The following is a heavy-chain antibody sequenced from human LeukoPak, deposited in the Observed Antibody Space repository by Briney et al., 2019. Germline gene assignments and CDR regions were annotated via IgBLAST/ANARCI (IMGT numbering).Heavy chain of an antibody. CDR3: AKVPYHDSSGGGFDY. CDR2: ISGSGGTT. J-gene: IGHJ4*02. CDR1: GVTFSSYA. D-gene: IGHD3-22*01. V-gene: IGHV3-23*01. Sequence: GGSLRLSCAASGVTFSSYALNWVRQAPGQGLEWVSGISGSGGTTHYADSVKGRFTISRDNSKNTLYLQMNSLRAEDTAVYYCAKVPYHDSSGGGFDYWGQGTLVTVSS.